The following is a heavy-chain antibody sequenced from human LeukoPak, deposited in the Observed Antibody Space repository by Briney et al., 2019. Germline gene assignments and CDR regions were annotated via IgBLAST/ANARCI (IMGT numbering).Heavy chain of an antibody. D-gene: IGHD3-22*01. J-gene: IGHJ6*02. CDR1: GGTFSSYA. CDR2: IIPILGIA. Sequence: ASVKVSCKASGGTFSSYAISWVRQAPGQGLEWMGRIIPILGIANYAQKFQGRVTITADKSTSTAYMELSSLRSEDTAVYYCARDLGIVVAYYGMDVWGQGTTVTVSS. CDR3: ARDLGIVVAYYGMDV. V-gene: IGHV1-69*04.